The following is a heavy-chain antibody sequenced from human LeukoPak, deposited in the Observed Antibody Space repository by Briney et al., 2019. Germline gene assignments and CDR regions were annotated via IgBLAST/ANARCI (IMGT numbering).Heavy chain of an antibody. V-gene: IGHV1-18*01. CDR1: GYTFTSYG. J-gene: IGHJ4*02. D-gene: IGHD5-18*01. CDR3: ASRSFGYNY. Sequence: ASVKVSFKASGYTFTSYGISWVRQAPGQGLEWMGWISAYNGNTNYAQKLQGRVTMTTDTSKSTAYMELSSLRSEDTAVYYCASRSFGYNYWGQGTLVTVSS. CDR2: ISAYNGNT.